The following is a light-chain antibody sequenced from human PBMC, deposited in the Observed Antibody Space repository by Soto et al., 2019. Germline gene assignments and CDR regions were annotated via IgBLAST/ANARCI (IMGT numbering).Light chain of an antibody. V-gene: IGKV3-11*01. CDR3: HQRQSWPRT. CDR2: GAS. J-gene: IGKJ1*01. Sequence: EVVLTQSPVTLSLSPGERATLSCRASQSVSSYLAWYQQKPGQAPRLLIYGASSRATGIPDRFSGSGSGTDFTLTISDVQPEDFALYYCHQRQSWPRTFGQGTKVDIK. CDR1: QSVSSY.